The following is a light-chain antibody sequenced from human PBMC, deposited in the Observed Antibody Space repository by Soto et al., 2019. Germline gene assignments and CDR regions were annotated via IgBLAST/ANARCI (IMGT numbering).Light chain of an antibody. Sequence: QPVLTQPPSLSGAPGQRVTISCTGSSSSIGARYDVHWYQQLPGTAPKLLIYGNNNRPSGVPDRFSGSKSGTSASLAITGLQAEDEADYYCQSYDTSLSGSVFGGGTKLTVL. V-gene: IGLV1-40*01. CDR2: GNN. CDR1: SSSIGARYD. J-gene: IGLJ3*02. CDR3: QSYDTSLSGSV.